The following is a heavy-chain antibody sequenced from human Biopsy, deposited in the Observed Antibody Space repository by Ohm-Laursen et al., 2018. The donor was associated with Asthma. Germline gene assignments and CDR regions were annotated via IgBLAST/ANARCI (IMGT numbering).Heavy chain of an antibody. Sequence: SLRLSCSASGFTFSNAWMSWVRQAPGKGLEWVGLIKSKTDGGTTDYDAHVKGRLTISRDDSKNTLYLQMNSLKTEDTAVYYCTTGIDYWGQGTLVTVSS. V-gene: IGHV3-15*01. CDR2: IKSKTDGGTT. CDR1: GFTFSNAW. J-gene: IGHJ4*02. CDR3: TTGIDY.